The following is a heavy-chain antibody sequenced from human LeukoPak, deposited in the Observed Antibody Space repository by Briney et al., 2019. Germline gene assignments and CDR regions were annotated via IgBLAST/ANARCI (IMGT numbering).Heavy chain of an antibody. CDR2: IYYSGST. V-gene: IGHV4-39*07. CDR3: ARGRKYISGYRVTELGSGYSDY. J-gene: IGHJ4*02. CDR1: GGSISSSSYY. D-gene: IGHD5-18*01. Sequence: PSETLSLTCIVSGGSISSSSYYWGWIRQPPGKGLEWIGSIYYSGSTYYNPSLKSRVTISVDTSKNQFSLKLSSVTAADTAVYYCARGRKYISGYRVTELGSGYSDYWGQGTLVTASS.